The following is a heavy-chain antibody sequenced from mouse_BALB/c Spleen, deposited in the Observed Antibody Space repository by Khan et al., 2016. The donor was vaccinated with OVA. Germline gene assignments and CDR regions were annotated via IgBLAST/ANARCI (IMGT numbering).Heavy chain of an antibody. J-gene: IGHJ3*01. CDR3: ASSVYGFGAY. D-gene: IGHD1-2*01. CDR2: INPGSGDT. V-gene: IGHV1-54*01. Sequence: VQLQESGAELVRPGTSLKVSCKASGYAFSDYLIEWLKQRPGQGLEWFGMINPGSGDTKYNEKFKAKETLNADKSSRTAYLQLSSLTSYHSAVYFCASSVYGFGAYWGQGTLVTFSA. CDR1: GYAFSDYL.